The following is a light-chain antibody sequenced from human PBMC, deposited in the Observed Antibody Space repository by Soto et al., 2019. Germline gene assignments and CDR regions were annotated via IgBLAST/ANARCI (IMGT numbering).Light chain of an antibody. Sequence: EIVMTQSPATLSVSPGERATLSCRASQSVGTNLAWYQQKPGQAPRLLIYAASTRAAGISPRFSGGGSVTDFAITISSLQSEAFAVYYCQPYTDWPRTFGQGTKVGIK. CDR3: QPYTDWPRT. CDR2: AAS. CDR1: QSVGTN. V-gene: IGKV3-15*01. J-gene: IGKJ1*01.